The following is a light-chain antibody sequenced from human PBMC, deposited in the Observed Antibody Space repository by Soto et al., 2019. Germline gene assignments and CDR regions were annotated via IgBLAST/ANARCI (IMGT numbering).Light chain of an antibody. CDR3: QQYNKYWA. CDR2: DAS. CDR1: QSISSW. Sequence: DIQMTQSPSTLSASVGDRVTITCRASQSISSWLAWYQQKPGKAPKLLIYDASSLESGVPSRFSGSGSATEFTLTISSLQPDDFATHYCQQYNKYWAFGQGTRVEIK. V-gene: IGKV1-5*01. J-gene: IGKJ1*01.